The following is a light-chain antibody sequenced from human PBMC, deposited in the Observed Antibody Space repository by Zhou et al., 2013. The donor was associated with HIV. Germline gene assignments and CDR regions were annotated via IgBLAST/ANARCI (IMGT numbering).Light chain of an antibody. CDR2: AAF. J-gene: IGKJ1*01. CDR3: QKYNSAPPWT. Sequence: DIQMTQSPSSLSASVGDRVTITCRASQGISNYLAWYQQKPGKVPKLLIYAAFTLQSGVPFRFSGSGSGTDFTLTISSLQPEDVATYYCQKYNSAPPWTFGQRDQGGNQT. CDR1: QGISNY. V-gene: IGKV1-27*01.